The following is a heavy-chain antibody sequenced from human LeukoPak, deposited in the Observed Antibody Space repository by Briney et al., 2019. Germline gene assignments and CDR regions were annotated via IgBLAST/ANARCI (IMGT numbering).Heavy chain of an antibody. Sequence: SVKVSCKASGGTFSSYAISWVRQAPGQGLEWMGGFIPVFGTANYAQKFQGRVTITADESTSTAYMELSSLRSEDTALYYCAKGSSSSDWFDPRGQGTLVTVSS. CDR1: GGTFSSYA. D-gene: IGHD6-6*01. CDR3: AKGSSSSDWFDP. V-gene: IGHV1-69*13. CDR2: FIPVFGTA. J-gene: IGHJ5*02.